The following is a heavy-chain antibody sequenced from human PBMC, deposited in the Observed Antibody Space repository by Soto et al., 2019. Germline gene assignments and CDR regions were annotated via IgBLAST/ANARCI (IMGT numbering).Heavy chain of an antibody. CDR2: IYYSGST. Sequence: SETLSLTCTVSGDSSGSYKWSWIRQPPGTGLHWIGYIYYSGSTNYNPSLKSRVTISVDTSKNQFSLKLSSVTAADTAVYYCARVVNPTPLRYFDPKYYFDYWGQGTLVTVSS. V-gene: IGHV4-59*01. J-gene: IGHJ4*02. CDR1: GDSSGSYK. CDR3: ARVVNPTPLRYFDPKYYFDY. D-gene: IGHD3-9*01.